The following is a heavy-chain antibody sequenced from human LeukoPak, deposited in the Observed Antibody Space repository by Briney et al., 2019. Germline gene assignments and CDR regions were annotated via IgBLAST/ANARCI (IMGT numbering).Heavy chain of an antibody. V-gene: IGHV1-8*03. CDR2: MNPNSGNT. CDR3: AREGFDV. J-gene: IGHJ3*01. Sequence: ASVKVSCKASGYTFTSYDINWVRQATGQGLEWMAYMNPNSGNTGYAQTLQGRVTITWDTSINTAYMELSSLRSDDTALYYCAREGFDVWGQGTVVTVSS. CDR1: GYTFTSYD.